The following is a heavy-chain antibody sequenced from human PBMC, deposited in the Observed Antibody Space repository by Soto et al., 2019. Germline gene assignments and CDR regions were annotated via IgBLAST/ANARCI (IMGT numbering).Heavy chain of an antibody. J-gene: IGHJ4*02. D-gene: IGHD2-2*01. Sequence: PSETLSLTCTLSGASITSTTYFWAWIRQPPGRGLEWVGSIYYSGTTHYNTSLNNRVNISVDGTKNQFSRHMSSVTAADTAAGHCAKRLPRRSSFDYWGQGTMCTVSS. CDR1: GASITSTTYF. V-gene: IGHV4-39*01. CDR2: IYYSGTT. CDR3: AKRLPRRSSFDY.